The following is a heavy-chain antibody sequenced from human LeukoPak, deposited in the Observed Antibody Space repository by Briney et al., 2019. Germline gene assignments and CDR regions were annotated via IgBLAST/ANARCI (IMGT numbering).Heavy chain of an antibody. CDR2: FYYSGSI. CDR1: GGSITSYY. J-gene: IGHJ4*02. D-gene: IGHD1-1*01. V-gene: IGHV4-59*01. Sequence: SETLSLTCTVSGGSITSYYWSWIRQPPGKGLEWIGYFYYSGSINYNPSLNSRVTISVDTSKNQFSLKLSSVTAADTAVYYCARDKRGTVDYWGQGTLVTVSS. CDR3: ARDKRGTVDY.